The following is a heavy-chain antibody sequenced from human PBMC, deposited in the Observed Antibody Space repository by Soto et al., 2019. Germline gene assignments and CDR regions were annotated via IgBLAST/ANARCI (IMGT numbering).Heavy chain of an antibody. CDR3: ARDLEFRDGNISHLDY. CDR1: GGTFSSHV. CDR2: IMTIIGTA. D-gene: IGHD3-10*01. J-gene: IGHJ4*02. V-gene: IGHV1-69*01. Sequence: QVQLVQSGAEVKKPGSSVKVSCKASGGTFSSHVFNWVRQAPGQGLECMGGIMTIIGTANYAQKFQGRVTITADESTSTAYMELSSLRSEDTAVYYCARDLEFRDGNISHLDYWGQGTLVTVSS.